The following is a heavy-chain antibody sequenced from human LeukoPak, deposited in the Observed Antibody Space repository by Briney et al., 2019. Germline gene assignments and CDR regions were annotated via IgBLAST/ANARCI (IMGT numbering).Heavy chain of an antibody. Sequence: SETLSLTCTVSGGSISSSNYYWSWIRQPPGKGLEWIGEINHSGSTNYNPSLKSRVTISVDTSKNQFSLKLSSVTAADTAVYYCAREGNSSSWYFDPNWFDPWGQGTLVTVSS. V-gene: IGHV4-39*07. CDR2: INHSGST. CDR3: AREGNSSSWYFDPNWFDP. D-gene: IGHD6-13*01. CDR1: GGSISSSNYY. J-gene: IGHJ5*02.